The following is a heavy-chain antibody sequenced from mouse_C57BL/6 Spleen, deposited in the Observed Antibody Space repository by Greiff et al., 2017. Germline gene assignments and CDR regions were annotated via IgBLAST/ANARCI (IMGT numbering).Heavy chain of an antibody. D-gene: IGHD4-1*01. Sequence: QSGPGMVKPSQSLSLTCTVTGYSITSGYDWHWIRHFPGNKLEWMGYISYSGSTNYNPSLKSRISITHDTSKNHFFLKLNSVTTEDTATYYCARQDPGLGPFDYWGQGTTLTVSS. CDR2: ISYSGST. CDR3: ARQDPGLGPFDY. CDR1: GYSITSGYD. V-gene: IGHV3-1*01. J-gene: IGHJ2*01.